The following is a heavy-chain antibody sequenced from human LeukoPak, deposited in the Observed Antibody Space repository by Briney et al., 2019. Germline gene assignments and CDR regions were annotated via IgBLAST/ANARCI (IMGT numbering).Heavy chain of an antibody. D-gene: IGHD2-8*01. CDR3: ARQAGLRGYFDY. CDR1: GGSISSGGYY. Sequence: SETLSLTCTVSGGSISSGGYYWSWIRQHPGKGLEWIGYIYYSGSTYYNPSLRSRVTISVDTSKNQFSLKLSSVTAADTAVYYCARQAGLRGYFDYWGQGTLVTVSS. J-gene: IGHJ4*02. V-gene: IGHV4-31*03. CDR2: IYYSGST.